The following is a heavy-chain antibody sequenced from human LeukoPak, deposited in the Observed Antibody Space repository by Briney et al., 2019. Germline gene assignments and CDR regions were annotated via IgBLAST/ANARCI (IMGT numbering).Heavy chain of an antibody. CDR2: INHSGST. CDR3: ARGRRALDY. D-gene: IGHD1-14*01. Sequence: PSETLSLTCAVYGGSFSGYYWSWIRQPPGKGLEWIGEINHSGSTNYNPSLKSRVTISVDTSKNQFSLKLSSVTAADTAVYYCARGRRALDYWGQGTLVCVSS. V-gene: IGHV4-34*01. J-gene: IGHJ4*02. CDR1: GGSFSGYY.